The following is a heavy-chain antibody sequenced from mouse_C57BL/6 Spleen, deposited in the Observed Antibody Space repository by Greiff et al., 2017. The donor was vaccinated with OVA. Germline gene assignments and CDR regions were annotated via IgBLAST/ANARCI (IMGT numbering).Heavy chain of an antibody. CDR1: GYTFTDYY. Sequence: EVQLQQSGPELVKPGASVKISCKASGYTFTDYYMNWVKQSHGKSLEWIGDINPNNGGTSYNQKFKGKATLTVDKSSSTAYMELRSLTSEDSAVYYCARDRLFDYWGQGTTLTVSS. D-gene: IGHD2-14*01. J-gene: IGHJ2*01. CDR3: ARDRLFDY. V-gene: IGHV1-26*01. CDR2: INPNNGGT.